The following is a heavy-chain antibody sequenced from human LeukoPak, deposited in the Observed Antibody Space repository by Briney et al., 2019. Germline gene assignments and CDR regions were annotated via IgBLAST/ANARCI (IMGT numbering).Heavy chain of an antibody. V-gene: IGHV4-38-2*02. J-gene: IGHJ4*02. CDR3: ARQKGGVYEGNFDY. Sequence: SETLSLTCSVSGYAISSGYFWGWLRQPPGKGLEWIGTIYHSGSTYYNPSLKSRVTISVDTSKNQFSLKLSSVTAADTAVYYCARQKGGVYEGNFDYWGQGTLVTVSS. D-gene: IGHD6-13*01. CDR1: GYAISSGYF. CDR2: IYHSGST.